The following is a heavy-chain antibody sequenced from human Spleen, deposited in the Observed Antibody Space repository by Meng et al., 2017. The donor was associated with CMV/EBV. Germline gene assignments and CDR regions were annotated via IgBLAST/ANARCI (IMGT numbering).Heavy chain of an antibody. CDR2: IRYDGSNK. CDR1: GFTFSSYA. J-gene: IGHJ4*02. D-gene: IGHD3-22*01. CDR3: AKDRRITMIVVVKPHYFDY. V-gene: IGHV3-30*02. Sequence: GESLKISCAASGFTFSSYAMHWVRQAPGKGLEWVAFIRYDGSNKYYADSVKGRFTISRDNSKNTLYLQMNSLRAEDTAVYYCAKDRRITMIVVVKPHYFDYWGQGTLVTVSS.